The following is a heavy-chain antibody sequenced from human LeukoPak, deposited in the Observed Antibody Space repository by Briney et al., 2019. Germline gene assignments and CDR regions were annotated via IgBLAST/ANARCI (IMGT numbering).Heavy chain of an antibody. CDR1: GYTFTSYG. CDR2: ISAYNGNT. V-gene: IGHV1-18*01. J-gene: IGHJ4*02. CDR3: ARDPDIVVVPAAITPHFDY. D-gene: IGHD2-2*02. Sequence: ASVKVSCKASGYTFTSYGISWVRQAPGQGLEWMGWISAYNGNTNCAQKLQGRVTMTTDTSTSTAYMELGSLRSDDTAVYYCARDPDIVVVPAAITPHFDYWGQGTLVTVSS.